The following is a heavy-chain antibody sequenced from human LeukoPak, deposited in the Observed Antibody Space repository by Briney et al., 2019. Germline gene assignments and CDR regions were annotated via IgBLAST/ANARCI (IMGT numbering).Heavy chain of an antibody. CDR3: ASSIVVVPAAISGRVDY. CDR1: GGSFSGYY. D-gene: IGHD2-2*02. Sequence: SETLSLTCAVYGGSFSGYYWSWIRQPPGKGLEWIGEINHSGSTYYNPSLKSRVTISVDRSKNQFSLKLSSVTAADTAVYYCASSIVVVPAAISGRVDYWGQGTLVTVSS. V-gene: IGHV4-34*01. CDR2: INHSGST. J-gene: IGHJ4*02.